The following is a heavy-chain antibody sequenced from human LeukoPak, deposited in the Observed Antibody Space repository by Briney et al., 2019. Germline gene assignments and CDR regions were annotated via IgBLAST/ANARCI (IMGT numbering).Heavy chain of an antibody. Sequence: GGSLRLSCAASGFTFSSYGMHWVGQAPGRGLEWVAVISYDGSNKYYADSVKGRFTISRDNSKNTLYLQMNSLRAEDTAVYYCAKDRGYFDWLLNFWGQGTLVTVSS. J-gene: IGHJ4*02. CDR1: GFTFSSYG. CDR3: AKDRGYFDWLLNF. V-gene: IGHV3-30*18. CDR2: ISYDGSNK. D-gene: IGHD3-9*01.